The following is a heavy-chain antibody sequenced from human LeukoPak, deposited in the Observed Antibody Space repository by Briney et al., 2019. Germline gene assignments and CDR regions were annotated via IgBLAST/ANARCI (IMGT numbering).Heavy chain of an antibody. V-gene: IGHV3-9*01. CDR2: ISWDSGSV. CDR3: TREDHSNYNY. Sequence: GGSLRLSCAASGFTFDDYAMHWVRQAPGKGLEWVSGISWDSGSVDSADSVKGRFTISRDNARNSLYLQMNSLRAEDTAVYYCTREDHSNYNYWGQGTLVTVSS. CDR1: GFTFDDYA. J-gene: IGHJ4*02. D-gene: IGHD4-11*01.